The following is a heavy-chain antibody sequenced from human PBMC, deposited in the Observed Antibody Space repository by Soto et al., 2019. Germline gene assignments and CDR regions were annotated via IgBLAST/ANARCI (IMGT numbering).Heavy chain of an antibody. D-gene: IGHD5-12*01. CDR1: GGSISSSSYY. CDR2: IYYSGST. CDR3: ASYYSGYDLNWFAP. J-gene: IGHJ5*02. V-gene: IGHV4-39*01. Sequence: SETLSLTCTVSGGSISSSSYYWGWIRQPPGKGLEWIGSIYYSGSTYYNPSLKSRVTISVDTSKNQFSLKLSSVTAADTAVYYCASYYSGYDLNWFAPWGQGTLVTVSS.